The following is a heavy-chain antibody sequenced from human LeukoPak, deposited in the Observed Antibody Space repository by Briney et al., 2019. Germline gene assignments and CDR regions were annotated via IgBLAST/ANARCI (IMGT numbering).Heavy chain of an antibody. CDR3: TRDRQGPKLYEMHV. CDR2: IRQDGSAK. Sequence: GGSLRLSCAASGFTFSTYWMSWVRQAPGKGLEWVANIRQDGSAKYYLDSVEGRFTISRDNAKNSLYLQMNSLRAEDTAVYSCTRDRQGPKLYEMHVWGQGTTVTVSS. D-gene: IGHD3-10*01. J-gene: IGHJ6*02. CDR1: GFTFSTYW. V-gene: IGHV3-7*01.